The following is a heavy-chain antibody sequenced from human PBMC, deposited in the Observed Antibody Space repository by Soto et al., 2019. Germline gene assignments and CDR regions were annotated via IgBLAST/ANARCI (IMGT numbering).Heavy chain of an antibody. CDR2: IYYSGST. J-gene: IGHJ4*02. D-gene: IGHD2-8*01. CDR3: ARLLMVYAISPSYFDY. V-gene: IGHV4-59*08. CDR1: GGSISSYY. Sequence: SETLSLTCTVSGGSISSYYWSWIRQPPGKGLEWIGYIYYSGSTNYNPSLKSRVTISVDTSKNQFSLKLSPVTAADTAVYYCARLLMVYAISPSYFDYWGQGTLVTVSS.